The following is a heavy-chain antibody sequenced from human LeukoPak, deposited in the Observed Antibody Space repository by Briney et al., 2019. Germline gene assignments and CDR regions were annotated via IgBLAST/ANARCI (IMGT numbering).Heavy chain of an antibody. CDR3: ARGWGVFDY. J-gene: IGHJ4*02. V-gene: IGHV3-53*01. Sequence: PGGSLRLSCAASGFTVSSHYMSWVRQAPGNGLEWVSVVYSGGSTFYADSVKGRFTISRDNSKNTLYLQMNSLRVEDTAIYYCARGWGVFDYWGQGTLVTVSS. D-gene: IGHD3-10*01. CDR2: VYSGGST. CDR1: GFTVSSHY.